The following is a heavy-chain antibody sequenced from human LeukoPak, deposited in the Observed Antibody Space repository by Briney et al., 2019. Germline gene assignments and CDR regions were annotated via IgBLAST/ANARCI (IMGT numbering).Heavy chain of an antibody. CDR1: GFTFSSYA. CDR3: AKDWGAASWFLNFDY. J-gene: IGHJ4*02. V-gene: IGHV3-30*18. D-gene: IGHD6-13*01. CDR2: ISFDGSND. Sequence: PGGSLRLSCAASGFTFSSYAMHWVRRAPGKGLEWLAVISFDGSNDYLADSVKGRITISRDNSKNTLYLQMSSLTPDDTAIYYCAKDWGAASWFLNFDYWGQGTLVTVSS.